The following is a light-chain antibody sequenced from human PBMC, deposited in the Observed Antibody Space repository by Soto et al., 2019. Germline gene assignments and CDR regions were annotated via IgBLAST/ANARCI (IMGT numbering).Light chain of an antibody. CDR2: DND. Sequence: QSVLTQPPSVSAAPGQKVTISCSGSSSNIGNNYVSWYQHLPGTAPKLLIYDNDKRSSGIPDRFSGTKSGTSATLGITGLQTGDEADYYCGTWDSSLIAGVFGGGTKLTVL. V-gene: IGLV1-51*01. J-gene: IGLJ2*01. CDR1: SSNIGNNY. CDR3: GTWDSSLIAGV.